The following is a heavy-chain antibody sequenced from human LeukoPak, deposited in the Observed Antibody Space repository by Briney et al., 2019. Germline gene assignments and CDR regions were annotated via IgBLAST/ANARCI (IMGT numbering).Heavy chain of an antibody. D-gene: IGHD5-24*01. CDR2: IYYSGST. CDR1: GGSISSSSYY. J-gene: IGHJ4*02. CDR3: ARGGRDGPVDF. V-gene: IGHV4-39*07. Sequence: SETLSLTCTVSGGSISSSSYYWGWIRQPPGKGLEWIGSIYYSGSTYYNPSLKSRVTISVDTSKNQFSLKLSSVTAADTGYYRCARGGRDGPVDFGGQGTLVTVSS.